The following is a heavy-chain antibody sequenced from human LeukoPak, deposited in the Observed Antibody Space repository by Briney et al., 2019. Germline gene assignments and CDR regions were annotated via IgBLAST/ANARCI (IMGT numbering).Heavy chain of an antibody. V-gene: IGHV3-23*01. CDR3: AKPSIYYDFWSGSYYFDY. D-gene: IGHD3-3*01. CDR1: GFTFSSYA. J-gene: IGHJ4*02. CDR2: ISGSGGST. Sequence: GGSLRLSCAASGFTFSSYAVSWVRQAPGKGLEWVSAISGSGGSTYYADSVKGRFTISRDNSKNTLYLQMNSLRAEDTAVYYCAKPSIYYDFWSGSYYFDYWGQGTLVTVSS.